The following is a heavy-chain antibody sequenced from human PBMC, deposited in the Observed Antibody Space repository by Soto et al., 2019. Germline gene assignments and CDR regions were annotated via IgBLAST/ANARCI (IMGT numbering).Heavy chain of an antibody. CDR2: IIPIFGTA. J-gene: IGHJ4*02. Sequence: GASVKVSCKASGGTFSSYAISWVRQAPGQGLEWMGGIIPIFGTANYAQKFQGRVTITADKSTSTAYMELSSLRSEDTAVYYCARERGPYGDGTAVYYFDYWGQGTLVTVSS. CDR3: ARERGPYGDGTAVYYFDY. V-gene: IGHV1-69*06. CDR1: GGTFSSYA. D-gene: IGHD4-17*01.